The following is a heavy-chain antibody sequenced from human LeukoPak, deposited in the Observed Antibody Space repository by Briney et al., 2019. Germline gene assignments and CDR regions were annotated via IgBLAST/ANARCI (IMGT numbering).Heavy chain of an antibody. CDR2: MYTNGES. CDR3: ARIGRFLEWNHLDY. D-gene: IGHD3-3*01. V-gene: IGHV4-4*07. CDR1: RGSINNQY. Sequence: PSETLSLTCTVSRGSINNQYWSWIRQPAGKGLEWIGRMYTNGESDYNPSLKSRVAMSVDTSKNQFSLNLSSVTAADTAVYYCARIGRFLEWNHLDYWGQGTLVTVSS. J-gene: IGHJ4*02.